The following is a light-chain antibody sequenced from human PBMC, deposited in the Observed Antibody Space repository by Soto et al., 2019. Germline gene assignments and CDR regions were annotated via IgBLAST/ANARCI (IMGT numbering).Light chain of an antibody. Sequence: EIVLTQSPGTLSLSPGERATLSCRASQSVSNSYLAWYQQKPGQAPRLLIYGASSRATGIPDRFSGSGSGTDFTLTISRLEPEDFAVYYCQQYEQNGSSLRYTFGQGTKLEIK. V-gene: IGKV3-20*01. J-gene: IGKJ2*01. CDR3: QQYEQNGSSLRYT. CDR2: GAS. CDR1: QSVSNSY.